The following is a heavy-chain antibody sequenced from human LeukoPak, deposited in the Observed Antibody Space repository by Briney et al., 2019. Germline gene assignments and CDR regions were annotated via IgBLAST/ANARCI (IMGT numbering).Heavy chain of an antibody. CDR1: GSISGYY. CDR3: ARQKCTSTSCLTKNAFDI. D-gene: IGHD2-2*01. Sequence: SETLSLTCTVSGSISGYYWSWIRQPPGKGLEWIWYIYTSGSTNYNPSLESRVTISVGTSKNQFSLDLSSVTAADTAVYYCARQKCTSTSCLTKNAFDIWGQGTMVTVSS. V-gene: IGHV4-4*09. J-gene: IGHJ3*02. CDR2: IYTSGST.